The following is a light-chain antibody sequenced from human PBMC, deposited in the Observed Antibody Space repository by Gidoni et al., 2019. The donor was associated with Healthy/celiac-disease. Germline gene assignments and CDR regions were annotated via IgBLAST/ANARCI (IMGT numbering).Light chain of an antibody. J-gene: IGLJ2*01. CDR2: EVS. Sequence: QSALPQPASVSASPGQSITLSCTGTSSDVGCYNYVSWYQQHPGKAPKLMIYEVSNRPSGVSNRFSGSKSGNTASLTISGLQAEDEADYYCSSYTSSSTLDVVFGGGTKLTVL. V-gene: IGLV2-14*01. CDR3: SSYTSSSTLDVV. CDR1: SSDVGCYNY.